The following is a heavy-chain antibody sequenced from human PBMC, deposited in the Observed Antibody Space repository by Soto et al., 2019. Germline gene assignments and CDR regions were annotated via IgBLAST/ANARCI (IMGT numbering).Heavy chain of an antibody. CDR3: ASTRREERITMVRGVIIPTSYGMDV. D-gene: IGHD3-10*01. CDR2: TYYRSKWYN. J-gene: IGHJ6*02. V-gene: IGHV6-1*01. Sequence: PSQTLSLTCAISGDSVSSNSAAWNWIRQSPSRGLEWLGRTYYRSKWYNDYAVSVKSRITINPDTSKNQFSLQLNSVTPEDTAVYYCASTRREERITMVRGVIIPTSYGMDVWGQGTTVTVSS. CDR1: GDSVSSNSAA.